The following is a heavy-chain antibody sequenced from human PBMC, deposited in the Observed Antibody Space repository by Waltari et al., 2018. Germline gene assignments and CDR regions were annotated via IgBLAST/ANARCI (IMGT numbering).Heavy chain of an antibody. D-gene: IGHD3-16*01. V-gene: IGHV1-46*01. CDR1: GYTFTSYY. CDR3: ARDFLGESSSAPGGEAFDI. Sequence: QVQLVQSGAEVKKPGASVKVSCKASGYTFTSYYMHWVRQAPGQGLEWMGIINPSGGSTSYAQKFQGRVTMTRDTSTSTVYVELSSLRSEDTAGYYCARDFLGESSSAPGGEAFDIWGQGTMVTVSS. J-gene: IGHJ3*02. CDR2: INPSGGST.